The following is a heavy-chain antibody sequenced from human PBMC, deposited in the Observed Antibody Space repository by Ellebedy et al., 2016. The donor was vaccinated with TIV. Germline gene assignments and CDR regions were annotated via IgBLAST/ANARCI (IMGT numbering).Heavy chain of an antibody. CDR1: GDSITSGESY. CDR2: IYYSGRT. V-gene: IGHV4-31*03. Sequence: SETLSLTXTVSGDSITSGESYWSWIRQHPGKGLEWLANIYYSGRTYYNPSLKSRLAISIDTSSSQFSLKLTSVTAADTALYYCASARVIRDVGFGNWFDPWGQGTLVTVSS. CDR3: ASARVIRDVGFGNWFDP. D-gene: IGHD3-10*01. J-gene: IGHJ5*02.